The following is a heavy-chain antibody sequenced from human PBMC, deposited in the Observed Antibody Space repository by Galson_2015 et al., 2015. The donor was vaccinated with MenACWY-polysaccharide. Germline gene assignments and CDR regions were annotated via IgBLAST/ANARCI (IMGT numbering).Heavy chain of an antibody. CDR2: IKKDGSEK. CDR3: ARGHYGMDV. Sequence: SLRLSCAASVFKFSNYWMTWVRQAPGKGLEWVANIKKDGSEKHYVDSVKGRFTISRDNALYLQMNSLRAEDTAVYFCARGHYGMDVWGQGTTVTVSS. V-gene: IGHV3-7*01. J-gene: IGHJ6*02. CDR1: VFKFSNYW.